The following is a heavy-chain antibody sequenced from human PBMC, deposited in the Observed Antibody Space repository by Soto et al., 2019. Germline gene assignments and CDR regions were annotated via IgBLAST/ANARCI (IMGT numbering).Heavy chain of an antibody. CDR3: ARHASGYYVS. V-gene: IGHV4-39*01. J-gene: IGHJ5*02. Sequence: QLQLQESGPGLVKPSETLSLTCTVSGGSISSSEYYWGWIRQPPGKGLEWIGSIYYSGSTYYNPSLKSRVTISIASSKKQFSLKLTSVTAADTALYYCARHASGYYVSWGQGTLVTVSS. CDR2: IYYSGST. CDR1: GGSISSSEYY. D-gene: IGHD3-3*01.